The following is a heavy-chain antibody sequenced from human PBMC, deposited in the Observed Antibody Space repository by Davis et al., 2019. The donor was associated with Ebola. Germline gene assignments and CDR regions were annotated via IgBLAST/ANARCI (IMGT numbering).Heavy chain of an antibody. CDR1: GYTFTSYG. V-gene: IGHV1-69*04. J-gene: IGHJ4*02. D-gene: IGHD1-26*01. CDR2: IIPILGIA. Sequence: AASVKVSCKASGYTFTSYGITWVRQAPGQGLEWMGRIIPILGIANYAQKFQGRVTITADKSTSTAYMELSSLRSEDTAVYYCARGVGATSNYWGQGTLVTVSS. CDR3: ARGVGATSNY.